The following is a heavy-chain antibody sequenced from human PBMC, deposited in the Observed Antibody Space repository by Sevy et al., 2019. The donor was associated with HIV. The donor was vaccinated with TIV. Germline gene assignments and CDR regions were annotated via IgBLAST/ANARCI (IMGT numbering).Heavy chain of an antibody. V-gene: IGHV3-33*01. J-gene: IGHJ4*02. CDR1: GFTFSSYG. CDR3: ARAEWLRTGGFDY. CDR2: IWYDGSNK. Sequence: GGSLRLSCAASGFTFSSYGMHWVRQAPGKGLEWVAVIWYDGSNKYYADSVKGRFAISRDNSKNTLYLQMNSLRAEDTTVYYCARAEWLRTGGFDYWGQGTLVTVSS. D-gene: IGHD5-12*01.